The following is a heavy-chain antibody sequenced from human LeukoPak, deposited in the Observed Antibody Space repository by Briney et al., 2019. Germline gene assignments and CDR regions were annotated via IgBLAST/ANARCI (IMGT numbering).Heavy chain of an antibody. V-gene: IGHV3-30*02. CDR2: IRYDGSNK. Sequence: GGSLRLSCAASRFTFSSYGMHWVRQAPGKGLEWVAFIRYDGSNKYYADSVKGRFTISRDNSKNTLYLQMNSLRAEDTAVYYCARRAGAYSHPYDYWGQGTLVTVSS. CDR1: RFTFSSYG. J-gene: IGHJ4*02. D-gene: IGHD4/OR15-4a*01. CDR3: ARRAGAYSHPYDY.